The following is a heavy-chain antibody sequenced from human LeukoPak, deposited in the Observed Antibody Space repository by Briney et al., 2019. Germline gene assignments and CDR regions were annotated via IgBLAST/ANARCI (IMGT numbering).Heavy chain of an antibody. CDR2: IIPIFGTA. J-gene: IGHJ4*02. D-gene: IGHD5-18*01. Sequence: SVKVSCKASGGTFSSYAISWVRQAPGQGLEWMGGIIPIFGTANYAQKFQGRVTITADESTSTAYMELSSLRSEDTAVYYCATDFNTAMALDYWGQGTLVTVSS. CDR1: GGTFSSYA. CDR3: ATDFNTAMALDY. V-gene: IGHV1-69*13.